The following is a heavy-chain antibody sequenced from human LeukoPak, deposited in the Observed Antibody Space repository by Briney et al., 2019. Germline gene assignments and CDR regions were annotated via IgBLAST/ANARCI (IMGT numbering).Heavy chain of an antibody. CDR1: GFTFTTYD. Sequence: PGGSLRLSCAASGFTFTTYDMNWVRQAPGKGLEWVSYISRDSAYMYLADSVKGRFTISRDNAKNSLYLQMDSLRGEDTAMYYCARDDASTARASGMDVWGRGTTVTVSS. V-gene: IGHV3-21*01. CDR2: ISRDSAYM. CDR3: ARDDASTARASGMDV. D-gene: IGHD6-6*01. J-gene: IGHJ6*04.